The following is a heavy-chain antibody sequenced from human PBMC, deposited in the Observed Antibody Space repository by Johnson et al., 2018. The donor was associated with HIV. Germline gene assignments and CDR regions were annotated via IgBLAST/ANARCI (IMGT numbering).Heavy chain of an antibody. J-gene: IGHJ3*02. V-gene: IGHV3-15*01. Sequence: VQLVESGGGLVQPGRSLKLSCAASGFTFSNAWMSWVRQAPGKGLEWVGRIKSKTDGGTTDYAAPVKGRFTISRDDSKNSLYLQMNSLKTEDTAVYYCAREGPGTTGVDAFDIWGQGTMVTVSS. CDR2: IKSKTDGGTT. CDR1: GFTFSNAW. D-gene: IGHD1-14*01. CDR3: AREGPGTTGVDAFDI.